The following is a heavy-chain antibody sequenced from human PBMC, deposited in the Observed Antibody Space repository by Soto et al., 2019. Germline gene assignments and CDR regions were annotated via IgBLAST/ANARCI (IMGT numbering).Heavy chain of an antibody. Sequence: AVGSLRLSGAASGFTFSRYSMNWVRQAPGKGLEWVSSISSSSSYIYYADSVKGRFTISRDNAKNSLYLQMNSLRAEDTAVYYCARVLASYYDSSGYFDYWGQGTLVTVSS. CDR2: ISSSSSYI. D-gene: IGHD3-22*01. CDR3: ARVLASYYDSSGYFDY. CDR1: GFTFSRYS. V-gene: IGHV3-21*01. J-gene: IGHJ4*02.